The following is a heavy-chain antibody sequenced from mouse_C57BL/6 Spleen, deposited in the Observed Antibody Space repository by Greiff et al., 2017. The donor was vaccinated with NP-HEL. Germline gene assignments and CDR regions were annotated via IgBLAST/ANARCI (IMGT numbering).Heavy chain of an antibody. CDR1: GFTFSNYW. CDR2: IRLKSDNYAT. D-gene: IGHD2-2*01. CDR3: PMVTTQGAWFAY. V-gene: IGHV6-3*01. J-gene: IGHJ3*01. Sequence: EVMLVESGGGLVQPGGSMKLSCVASGFTFSNYWMNWVRQSPEKGLEWVAQIRLKSDNYATHYAESVKGRFTISRDDSKSSVYLQMNNLRAEDTGIYYCPMVTTQGAWFAYWGQGTLVTVSA.